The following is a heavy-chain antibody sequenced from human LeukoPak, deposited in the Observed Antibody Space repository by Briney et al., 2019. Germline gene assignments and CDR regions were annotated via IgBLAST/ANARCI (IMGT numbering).Heavy chain of an antibody. Sequence: SETLSLTCTVSGGSTSSSSFYWGWIRQPPGKGLECIGRISYSGRTYYNPSLQSRVTISVDTSKNQFYLRLSSVTAADTAVYYCARLRAYYYDSSGYYNFDFWGQGTLVTVSS. CDR3: ARLRAYYYDSSGYYNFDF. CDR2: ISYSGRT. D-gene: IGHD3-22*01. J-gene: IGHJ4*02. V-gene: IGHV4-39*01. CDR1: GGSTSSSSFY.